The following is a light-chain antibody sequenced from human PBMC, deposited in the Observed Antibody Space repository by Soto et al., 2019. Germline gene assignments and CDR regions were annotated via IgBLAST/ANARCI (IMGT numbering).Light chain of an antibody. CDR3: LQQNSDPLT. V-gene: IGKV1-17*01. CDR1: QGIRKD. CDR2: AAS. Sequence: DIQMTQSPSSLSASVGDRVTITCRASQGIRKDLGWYQQKPGKAPKRLIYAASSLQSGVPSRFSGSGSGTEFTLTISSLQPEEYATYYWLQQNSDPLTFGGGTKVEIK. J-gene: IGKJ4*01.